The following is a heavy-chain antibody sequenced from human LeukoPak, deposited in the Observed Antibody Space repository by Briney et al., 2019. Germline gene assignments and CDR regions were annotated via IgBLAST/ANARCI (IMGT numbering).Heavy chain of an antibody. CDR1: GGSISSYY. CDR3: ARGQAGFCTSSACGRLTFDS. D-gene: IGHD2-8*01. V-gene: IGHV4-34*01. Sequence: SETLSLTCTVSGGSISSYYWSWIRQTPGKGLEWIGEINHSGSTNYNPSLKSRVTISIDTSKNQFSLQLRSVTAADTAMYYCARGQAGFCTSSACGRLTFDSWGQGTLVTVSS. J-gene: IGHJ4*02. CDR2: INHSGST.